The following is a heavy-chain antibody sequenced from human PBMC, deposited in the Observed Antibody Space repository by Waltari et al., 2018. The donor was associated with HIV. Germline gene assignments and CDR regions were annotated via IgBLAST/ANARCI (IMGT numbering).Heavy chain of an antibody. J-gene: IGHJ3*02. V-gene: IGHV1-46*01. CDR3: ARNSDSSGYYRDALDI. Sequence: GGSTRYAQRFQGRVTMTRDTSTGTINLELRSLRSEDTAVYYCARNSDSSGYYRDALDIWGQGAMVTVSS. D-gene: IGHD3-22*01. CDR2: GGST.